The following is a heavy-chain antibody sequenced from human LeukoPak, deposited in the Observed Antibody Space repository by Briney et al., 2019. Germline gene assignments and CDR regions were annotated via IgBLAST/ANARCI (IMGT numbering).Heavy chain of an antibody. Sequence: PSETLSLTCTVSGGSISSYYWSWIRQPPEKGLEWIGYIYYSGSTNYNPSLKSRVTISVDTSKNQFSLKLRSVTAADTAVYYCAGEEVGGLDYWGQGTLVTVSS. CDR2: IYYSGST. D-gene: IGHD2-15*01. V-gene: IGHV4-59*01. CDR3: AGEEVGGLDY. J-gene: IGHJ4*02. CDR1: GGSISSYY.